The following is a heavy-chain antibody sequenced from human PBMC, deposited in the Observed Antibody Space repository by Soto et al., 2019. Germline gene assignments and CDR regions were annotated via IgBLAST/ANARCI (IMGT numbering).Heavy chain of an antibody. V-gene: IGHV4-34*01. CDR2: INHSGST. Sequence: SETLSLTCAVYGGSFSGYYWSWIRQPPGKGLEWIGGINHSGSTNYNPSLKSRVTISVDTSKNQFSLKLSSVTAADTAVYYCVEPRYGMDVWGQGTTVTVSS. CDR3: VEPRYGMDV. CDR1: GGSFSGYY. J-gene: IGHJ6*02.